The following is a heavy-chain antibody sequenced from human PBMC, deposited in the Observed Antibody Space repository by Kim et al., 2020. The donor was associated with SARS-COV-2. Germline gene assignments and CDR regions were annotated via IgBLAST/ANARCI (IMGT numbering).Heavy chain of an antibody. CDR1: GFTFGNYW. Sequence: GGSLRLSCAASGFTFGNYWMHWVRQVPGKGLVWVSRISWDSGSTSYADSVKGRFTISRDNAKNTMFLQMNRLRAEDTALYYCAQYYGVGCCSDWYYIDVWGQGTTVTVSS. D-gene: IGHD2-21*02. CDR2: ISWDSGST. CDR3: AQYYGVGCCSDWYYIDV. J-gene: IGHJ6*02. V-gene: IGHV3-9*01.